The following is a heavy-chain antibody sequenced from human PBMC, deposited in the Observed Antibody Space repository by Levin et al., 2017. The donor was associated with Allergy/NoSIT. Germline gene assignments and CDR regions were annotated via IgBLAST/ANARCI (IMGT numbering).Heavy chain of an antibody. J-gene: IGHJ4*02. Sequence: QSGPTLVKPTQTLTLTCTFSGSSLSSSGVGVGWIRQPPGKALEWLALIYWNDDKRYSPSLKSRLTITKDTSQNQVVLTMTNMDPVDTATYYCANSHSGNRAYVVFDYWGQGTLVTVSS. CDR2: IYWNDDK. D-gene: IGHD3-10*01. V-gene: IGHV2-5*01. CDR3: ANSHSGNRAYVVFDY. CDR1: GSSLSSSGVG.